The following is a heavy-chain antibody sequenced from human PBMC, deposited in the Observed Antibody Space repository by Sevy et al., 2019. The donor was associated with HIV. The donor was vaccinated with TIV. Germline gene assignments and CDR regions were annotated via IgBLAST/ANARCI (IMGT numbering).Heavy chain of an antibody. CDR2: IYSGGST. V-gene: IGHV3-53*01. D-gene: IGHD3-10*01. J-gene: IGHJ6*03. Sequence: GGSLRLSCAASGFTVSSNYMSWVRQAPGKGLEWVSVIYSGGSTYYADSVKGRFTISRDNSKNKQYLQMNSLRAEDTAVYYCAREGKWESSGSYYKGLYYYYYLDVWGKGTTVTVSS. CDR3: AREGKWESSGSYYKGLYYYYYLDV. CDR1: GFTVSSNY.